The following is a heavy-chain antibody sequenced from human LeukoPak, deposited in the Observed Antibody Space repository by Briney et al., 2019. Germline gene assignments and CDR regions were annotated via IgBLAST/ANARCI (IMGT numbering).Heavy chain of an antibody. V-gene: IGHV1-2*02. Sequence: ASVKVSCKASGYTFTSYYMHWVRQAPGQGLEWMGWINPNSGGTNYAQKFQGRVTMTRDTSISTAYMELSRLRSDDTAVYYCARLDYVWGSYRYDGRDYWGQGTLVTVSS. CDR2: INPNSGGT. CDR3: ARLDYVWGSYRYDGRDY. CDR1: GYTFTSYY. J-gene: IGHJ4*02. D-gene: IGHD3-16*02.